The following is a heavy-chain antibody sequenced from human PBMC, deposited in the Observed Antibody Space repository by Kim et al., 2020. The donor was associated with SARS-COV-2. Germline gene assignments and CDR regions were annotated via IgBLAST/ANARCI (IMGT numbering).Heavy chain of an antibody. D-gene: IGHD3-10*01. J-gene: IGHJ4*02. Sequence: SYAQKFQGRVTMTRDTSTSTVYMELSSLRSEDTAVYYCARGRGVLLLGDYWGQGTLVTVSS. CDR3: ARGRGVLLLGDY. V-gene: IGHV1-46*01.